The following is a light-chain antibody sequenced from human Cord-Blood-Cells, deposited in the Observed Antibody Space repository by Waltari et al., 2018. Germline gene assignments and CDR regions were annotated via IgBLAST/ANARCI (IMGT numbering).Light chain of an antibody. CDR2: AAS. Sequence: IQLTQSPSSLSASVGDRVTITCRASQGISSYLAWYQQKPWKAPKLLIYAASTLQSGVPSRFSGSGSGTDFTLTISSLQPEDFATYYSQQRNSYPITFGQGTRLEIK. CDR1: QGISSY. J-gene: IGKJ5*01. V-gene: IGKV1-9*01. CDR3: QQRNSYPIT.